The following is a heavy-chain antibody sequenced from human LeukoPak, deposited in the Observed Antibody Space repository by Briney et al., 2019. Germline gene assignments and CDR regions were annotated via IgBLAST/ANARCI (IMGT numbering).Heavy chain of an antibody. CDR2: ISSSGSTI. Sequence: GGSLRLSCAASGFTFSSYEMNWVRQAPGKGLEWVSYISSSGSTIYYADSVKGRFTNSRDNAKNSLYLQMNSLRAEDTAVYYCARSNTMVRGVYYYYYMDVWGKGTTVTISS. J-gene: IGHJ6*03. D-gene: IGHD3-10*01. V-gene: IGHV3-48*03. CDR3: ARSNTMVRGVYYYYYMDV. CDR1: GFTFSSYE.